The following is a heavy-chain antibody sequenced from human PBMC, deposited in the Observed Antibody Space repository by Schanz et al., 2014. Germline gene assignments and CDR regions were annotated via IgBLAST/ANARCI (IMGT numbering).Heavy chain of an antibody. CDR1: GFTFADYA. J-gene: IGHJ4*02. CDR3: AKDIRIRLFFQFDS. V-gene: IGHV3-9*01. CDR2: ISWNGAGI. Sequence: DVQLVESGGGLVQPGRSLRLSCAASGFTFADYAMHWVRQAPGKGLECVSGISWNGAGIGYADSVKGRFTIFRDDDTKSLYLQMNSVTAEEKALYYCAKDIRIRLFFQFDSWGQGTLVTVSS. D-gene: IGHD3-3*01.